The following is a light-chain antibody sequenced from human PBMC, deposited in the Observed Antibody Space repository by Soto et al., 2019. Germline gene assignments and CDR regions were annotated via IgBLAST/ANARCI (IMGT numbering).Light chain of an antibody. CDR1: SSDVGSYNL. CDR2: EGS. Sequence: QSALTQPASVSGSPGQSITISCTGTSSDVGSYNLVSWYQQHPGKAPKLMIYEGSKRPSGVSNRFSGSKSGNTASLTISGRQAEDEADYYCCSYAVSYVVFGGGTKLTVL. V-gene: IGLV2-23*01. CDR3: CSYAVSYVV. J-gene: IGLJ2*01.